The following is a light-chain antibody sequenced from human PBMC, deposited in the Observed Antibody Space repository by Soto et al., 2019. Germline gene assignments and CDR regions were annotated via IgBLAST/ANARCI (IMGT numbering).Light chain of an antibody. V-gene: IGKV3-11*01. CDR1: QRVSSR. Sequence: IVLTQSPATLSLSPGERATLSCWASQRVSSRLAWYQQKPGQAPRLLIYDASNRATGVPARFSGSGSGTDFTLTISSLEPEDFAVYYCQQRGNWRTFGQGTKVEIK. J-gene: IGKJ1*01. CDR3: QQRGNWRT. CDR2: DAS.